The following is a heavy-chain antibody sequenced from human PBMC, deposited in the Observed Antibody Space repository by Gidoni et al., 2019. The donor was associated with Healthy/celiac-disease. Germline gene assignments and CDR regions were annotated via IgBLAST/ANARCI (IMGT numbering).Heavy chain of an antibody. CDR3: ARDMDYYDSSGYYPPYYYYGMDV. CDR1: GFTFSSYS. Sequence: EVQLVESGGGLVKPGGSLRLSCDSSGFTFSSYSVTWVRKAPGKGLEWVSSISSSSSYISYADSVKGRFTISRDNAKNSLYLQMNSLRAEDTAVYYCARDMDYYDSSGYYPPYYYYGMDVWGQGTTVTVSS. V-gene: IGHV3-21*01. D-gene: IGHD3-22*01. J-gene: IGHJ6*02. CDR2: ISSSSSYI.